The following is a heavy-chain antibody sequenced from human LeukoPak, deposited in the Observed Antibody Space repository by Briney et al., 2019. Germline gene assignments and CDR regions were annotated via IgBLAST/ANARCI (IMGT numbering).Heavy chain of an antibody. CDR1: GFAFSSYA. J-gene: IGHJ4*02. CDR3: ARVSGTTAMVADY. D-gene: IGHD5-18*01. V-gene: IGHV3-33*08. CDR2: IWYDGSNK. Sequence: GGSLRLSCAASGFAFSSYAMNWVRQAPGKGLEWVAVIWYDGSNKYYADSVKGRFTISRDNSKNTLYLQMNSLRAEDTAVYYCARVSGTTAMVADYWGQGTLVTVSS.